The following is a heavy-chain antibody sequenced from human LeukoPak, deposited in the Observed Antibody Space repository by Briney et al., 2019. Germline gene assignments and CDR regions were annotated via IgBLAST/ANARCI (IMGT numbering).Heavy chain of an antibody. CDR3: ARATAGDY. J-gene: IGHJ4*02. Sequence: GGSLRLSCAASGFTFSSYAMHWVRQAPGKGLEWVAVISYDGSNKYYADSVKGRFTISRDNSKNTLYLQMNSLRAEDTAVYYCARATAGDYWGQGTLVTVSP. V-gene: IGHV3-30-3*01. CDR1: GFTFSSYA. CDR2: ISYDGSNK.